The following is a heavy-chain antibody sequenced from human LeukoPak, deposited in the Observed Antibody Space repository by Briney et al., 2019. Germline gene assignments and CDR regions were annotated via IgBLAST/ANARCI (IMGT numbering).Heavy chain of an antibody. CDR1: GFTFSNAW. CDR3: TAGLGLTNDDS. Sequence: GGSLRLSRAASGFTFSNAWMSWVRQAPGKGLEWVGRIKSKTDGGTTDYAAPVKGRFTISRDDSKNTVYLEMNSLKTEDTAVYYCTAGLGLTNDDSWGQGTLVTVSS. J-gene: IGHJ4*02. D-gene: IGHD2-8*01. V-gene: IGHV3-15*01. CDR2: IKSKTDGGTT.